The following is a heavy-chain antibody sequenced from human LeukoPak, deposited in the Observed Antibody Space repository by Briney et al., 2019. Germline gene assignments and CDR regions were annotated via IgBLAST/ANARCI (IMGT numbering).Heavy chain of an antibody. D-gene: IGHD2-2*01. CDR1: GYTFTDYF. Sequence: ASVKVSCKASGYTFTDYFMHWVRQAPGQGLEWMGWINANSGGTNYAQKFQGRVTMTRDTSISTVYMELYRLRSDDTAVYYCARFRGSSSFDHWGQGTLVTVSS. V-gene: IGHV1-2*02. CDR3: ARFRGSSSFDH. J-gene: IGHJ4*02. CDR2: INANSGGT.